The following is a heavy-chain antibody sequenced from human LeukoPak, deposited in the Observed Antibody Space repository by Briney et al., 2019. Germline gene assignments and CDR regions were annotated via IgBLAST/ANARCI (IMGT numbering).Heavy chain of an antibody. CDR1: GGSFSGYY. J-gene: IGHJ4*02. CDR3: ARTLAHDY. Sequence: SVTLSLTCAVYGGSFSGYYWSWIRQPPGKGLEWIGEINHSGSTNYNPSLKSRVTISVDTSKNQFSLKLSSVTAADTAVYYCARTLAHDYWGQGTLVTVSS. CDR2: INHSGST. V-gene: IGHV4-34*01.